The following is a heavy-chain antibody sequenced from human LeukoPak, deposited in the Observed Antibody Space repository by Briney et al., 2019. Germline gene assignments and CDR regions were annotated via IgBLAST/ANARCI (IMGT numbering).Heavy chain of an antibody. V-gene: IGHV3-30*19. CDR2: IDYGGSYK. Sequence: PGGSLRLSCAASGFTFSTYGMHWVRQAPGKGLEWVAFIDYGGSYKYYADSAKGRFTIPRDNSRNTLYLQMNSLRVEDTAVYYCARTILPALDYWGQGTLVTVSS. J-gene: IGHJ4*02. CDR3: ARTILPALDY. CDR1: GFTFSTYG. D-gene: IGHD2-2*01.